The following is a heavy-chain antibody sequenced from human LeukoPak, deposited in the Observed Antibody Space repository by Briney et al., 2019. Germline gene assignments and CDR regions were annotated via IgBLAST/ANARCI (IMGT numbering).Heavy chain of an antibody. V-gene: IGHV5-51*01. CDR1: GYSFTSYW. CDR2: IYPGDSDT. D-gene: IGHD2-15*01. Sequence: GESLKISCKGSGYSFTSYWIGWVRQMPGKGLEWMGIIYPGDSDTRYSPSFQGQVTISADKSISTAYLQWSSLKASDTAMYYCARPEGYCSGGSCCAGAFDIWGQGTMVTVSS. CDR3: ARPEGYCSGGSCCAGAFDI. J-gene: IGHJ3*02.